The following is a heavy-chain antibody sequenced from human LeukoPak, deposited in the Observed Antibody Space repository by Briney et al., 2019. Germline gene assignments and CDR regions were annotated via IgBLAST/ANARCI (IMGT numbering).Heavy chain of an antibody. D-gene: IGHD6-13*01. J-gene: IGHJ6*03. CDR1: GFTFSSYW. V-gene: IGHV3-7*01. CDR2: IKQDGSEK. CDR3: ARVFEGIAAAAGYYYYMDV. Sequence: GGSLRLSCAASGFTFSSYWMSWVRQAPGKGLEWVANIKQDGSEKYYVDSMKGRFTISRDNAKNSLYLQMNSLRAEDTAVYYCARVFEGIAAAAGYYYYMDVWGKGTTVTVSS.